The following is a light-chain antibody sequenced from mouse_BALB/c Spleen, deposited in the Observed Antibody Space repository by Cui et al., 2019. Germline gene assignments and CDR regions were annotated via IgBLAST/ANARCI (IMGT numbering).Light chain of an antibody. CDR1: SSVSSSY. CDR2: STS. Sequence: QIVLTQSPAIMSASLGERVTMTCTASSSVSSSYLHWYQQKPGSSPKLWIYSTSNLASGVPARFSGSGSGTSYSLRISSMEAEDAATYYCHQYHRSPYTFGGGTKLEIK. J-gene: IGKJ2*01. CDR3: HQYHRSPYT. V-gene: IGKV4-74*01.